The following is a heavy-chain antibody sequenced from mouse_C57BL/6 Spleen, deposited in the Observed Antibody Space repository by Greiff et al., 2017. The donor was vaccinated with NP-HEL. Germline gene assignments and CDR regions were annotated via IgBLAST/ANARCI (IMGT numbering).Heavy chain of an antibody. D-gene: IGHD1-1*01. Sequence: VQLQQSGAELVRPGASVKLSCKASGYTFTDYYINWVKQRPGQGLEWIARIYPGSGNTYYNEKFKGKATLTAEKSSSTAYMQLSSLTSEDSAVYFCASQDYGSSYVPFDYWGQGTTLTVSS. CDR1: GYTFTDYY. CDR2: IYPGSGNT. V-gene: IGHV1-76*01. CDR3: ASQDYGSSYVPFDY. J-gene: IGHJ2*01.